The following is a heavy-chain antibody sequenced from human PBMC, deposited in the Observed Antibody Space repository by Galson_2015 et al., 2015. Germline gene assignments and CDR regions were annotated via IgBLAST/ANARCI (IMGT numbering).Heavy chain of an antibody. V-gene: IGHV3-11*05. Sequence: SLRLSCAASGFTFSDYYMSWIRQAPGKGLEWVSYISSSSGSCTNYADSVKGRFTISRDNAKNSLFLQMNSLRAGDTAVYYCARGRGGYCSGGNCRNYWYFDLWGRGTLVTVSS. J-gene: IGHJ2*01. D-gene: IGHD2-15*01. CDR1: GFTFSDYY. CDR2: ISSSSGSCT. CDR3: ARGRGGYCSGGNCRNYWYFDL.